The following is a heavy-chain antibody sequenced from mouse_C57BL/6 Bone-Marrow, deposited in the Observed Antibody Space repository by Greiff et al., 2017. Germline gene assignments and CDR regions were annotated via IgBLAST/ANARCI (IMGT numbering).Heavy chain of an antibody. CDR1: GFSLTSYA. CDR3: ARNGIYYDYDEPFAY. Sequence: QVQLKQSGPGLVAPSQSLSITCTVSGFSLTSYAISWVRQPPGKGLEWLGVIWTGGGTNYNSALKSRLSISKDNSKSQVFLKMNSLQTDDTARYYCARNGIYYDYDEPFAYWGQGTLVTVSA. D-gene: IGHD2-4*01. V-gene: IGHV2-9-1*01. J-gene: IGHJ3*01. CDR2: IWTGGGT.